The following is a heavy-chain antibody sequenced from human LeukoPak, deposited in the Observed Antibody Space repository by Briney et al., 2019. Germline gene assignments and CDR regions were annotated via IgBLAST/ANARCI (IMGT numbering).Heavy chain of an antibody. CDR3: ARGYYDSWSARSGRFDP. CDR1: GGSFSGYY. CDR2: INHSGST. J-gene: IGHJ5*02. V-gene: IGHV4-34*01. Sequence: PSETLSLTCAVYGGSFSGYYWSWIRQPPGKGLECIGEINHSGSTNYNPSLKSRVTISVDTSKNQFSLKLSSVTAADTAVYYCARGYYDSWSARSGRFDPWGQGTLVTVSS. D-gene: IGHD3-3*01.